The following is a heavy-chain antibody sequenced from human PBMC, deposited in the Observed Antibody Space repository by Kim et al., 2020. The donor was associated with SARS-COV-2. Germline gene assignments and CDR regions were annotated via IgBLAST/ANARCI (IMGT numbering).Heavy chain of an antibody. V-gene: IGHV3-7*01. Sequence: YVDSVKGRFTISRDNAKNSLYLQMNNLRVEDTALYYCTRDFQAAGDYYFAYWGQGSLVTVSS. D-gene: IGHD4-17*01. J-gene: IGHJ4*02. CDR3: TRDFQAAGDYYFAY.